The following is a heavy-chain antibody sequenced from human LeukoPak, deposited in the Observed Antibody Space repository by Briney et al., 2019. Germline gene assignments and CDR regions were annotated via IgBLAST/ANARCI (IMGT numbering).Heavy chain of an antibody. CDR1: GGSTSGYY. J-gene: IGHJ4*02. CDR2: IHYSGST. CDR3: ARGVVPKRGPFDC. D-gene: IGHD2-15*01. V-gene: IGHV4-59*08. Sequence: SETLSHTCAVSGGSTSGYYWNWIRQPPGKGLEWIGNIHYSGSTNYNPSLKSRVTITVDTSKNQFSLKLSSVTAADTAVYYCARGVVPKRGPFDCWGQGTLVTVSS.